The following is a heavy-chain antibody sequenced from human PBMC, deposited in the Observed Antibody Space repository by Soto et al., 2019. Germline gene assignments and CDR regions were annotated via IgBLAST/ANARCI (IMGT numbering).Heavy chain of an antibody. CDR3: TRDPFRAYCSSTSCFPERGLYY. D-gene: IGHD2-2*01. CDR1: GFTFGDYA. V-gene: IGHV3-49*03. Sequence: GGSLRLSCTASGFTFGDYAMSWFRQAPGKGLEWVGFIRSKAYGGTTEYAASVKGRFTISRDDSKSIAYLQMNSLKTEDTAVYYCTRDPFRAYCSSTSCFPERGLYYWGQGTLVTVSS. J-gene: IGHJ4*02. CDR2: IRSKAYGGTT.